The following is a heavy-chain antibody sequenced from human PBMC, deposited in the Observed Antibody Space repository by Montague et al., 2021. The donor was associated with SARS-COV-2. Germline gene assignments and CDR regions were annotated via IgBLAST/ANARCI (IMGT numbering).Heavy chain of an antibody. J-gene: IGHJ5*02. Sequence: SETLSLTCAVYGGSFSGYYWSWIRQPPGKGLEWIGEINHSGSTNYNPSLKSRVTISVDTSKNQFSLKLSSVTAADTAVYYCARGEVGIIMTVVAVPGWFDPWGQGTLVTVSS. V-gene: IGHV4-34*01. D-gene: IGHD3-22*01. CDR1: GGSFSGYY. CDR3: ARGEVGIIMTVVAVPGWFDP. CDR2: INHSGST.